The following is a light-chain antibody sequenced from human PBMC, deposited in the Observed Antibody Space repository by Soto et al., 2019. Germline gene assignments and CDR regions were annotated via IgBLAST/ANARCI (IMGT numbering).Light chain of an antibody. Sequence: QSALSQPASVSGSPGQSITISCTGTSSDIGRYNYVSWYQQHPGMAPQLLIYEVSDRPSGVSNRFSGSKSGNTASLTISGLRAEDEADYYCTSFTTTNIWVFGGGTKLTVL. V-gene: IGLV2-14*01. CDR1: SSDIGRYNY. J-gene: IGLJ3*02. CDR2: EVS. CDR3: TSFTTTNIWV.